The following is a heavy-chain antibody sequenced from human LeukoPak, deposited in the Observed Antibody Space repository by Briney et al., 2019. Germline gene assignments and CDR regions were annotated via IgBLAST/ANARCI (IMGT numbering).Heavy chain of an antibody. D-gene: IGHD6-25*01. J-gene: IGHJ4*02. CDR1: GGSISIISSSTYY. V-gene: IGHV4-39*01. CDR2: LNYDENS. CDR3: ARQLPTAAADTRGYFDY. Sequence: PSETLSLTCTVSGGSISIISSSTYYWRWIRQPPGKGLDWLGRLNYDENSHYNPSLKSRATLSVDTSNNQCSLKLTSVTAADAAVYFCARQLPTAAADTRGYFDYWGQETVVTVSS.